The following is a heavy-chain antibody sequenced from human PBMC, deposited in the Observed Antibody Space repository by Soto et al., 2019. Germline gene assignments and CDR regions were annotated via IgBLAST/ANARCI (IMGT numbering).Heavy chain of an antibody. D-gene: IGHD1-1*01. Sequence: GGSLRLSCAVSGFTVSSNYMSWVRQAPGKGLEWVSVIYIGGSTNYADSVKGRFTISRNNSKNTLYLQMNSLRAEDTAMYYCARETGGRYYYGMDVWGQGTTVTVSS. CDR1: GFTVSSNY. J-gene: IGHJ6*02. CDR2: IYIGGST. V-gene: IGHV3-53*01. CDR3: ARETGGRYYYGMDV.